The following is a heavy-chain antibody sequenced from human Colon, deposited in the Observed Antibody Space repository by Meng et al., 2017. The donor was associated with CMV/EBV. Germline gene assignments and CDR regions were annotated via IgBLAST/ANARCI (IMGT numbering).Heavy chain of an antibody. J-gene: IGHJ4*02. D-gene: IGHD1-1*01. CDR1: VDIISRQT. Sequence: QVQLVQSGDEVKKPGSSVKVSCKTSVDIISRQTVSWVRQAPGQGLEWMGKIAPIFGTIKYAEKFQGRVTITADHPTSTVYMELISLRSDDTAVHYCARDWAWTHDYWGQGTLVTVSS. CDR3: ARDWAWTHDY. V-gene: IGHV1-69*08. CDR2: IAPIFGTI.